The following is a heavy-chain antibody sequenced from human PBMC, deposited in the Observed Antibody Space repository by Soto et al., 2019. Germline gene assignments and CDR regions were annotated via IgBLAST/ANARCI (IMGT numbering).Heavy chain of an antibody. V-gene: IGHV3-11*01. Sequence: PGGSLLLSCASSGFIFSGYYMTWIRQAPGKGLEWPSYISGSGSHIYYADSGKGRFTISRDNAKNSLYLQLNSLRVEDTAVYYCARARPDIVMVVGATTGYYGMDVWGQGTTVTVS. CDR3: ARARPDIVMVVGATTGYYGMDV. CDR2: ISGSGSHI. J-gene: IGHJ6*02. CDR1: GFIFSGYY. D-gene: IGHD2-15*01.